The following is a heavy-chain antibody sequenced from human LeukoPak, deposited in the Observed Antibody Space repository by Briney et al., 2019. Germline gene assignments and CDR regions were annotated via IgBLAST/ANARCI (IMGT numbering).Heavy chain of an antibody. J-gene: IGHJ4*02. CDR3: ARLANFWSGANDY. D-gene: IGHD3-3*01. Sequence: PGGSLRLFCAASGFTFSSYSMNWVRQTPGKGLEWVSYISSGSSSIYYADSVKGRFTISRDNAKNSLYLQMNSLRDEDTAAYYCARLANFWSGANDYWGQGTLVTVSS. V-gene: IGHV3-48*02. CDR1: GFTFSSYS. CDR2: ISSGSSSI.